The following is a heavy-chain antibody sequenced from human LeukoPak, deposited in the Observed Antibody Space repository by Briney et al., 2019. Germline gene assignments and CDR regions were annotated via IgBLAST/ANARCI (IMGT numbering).Heavy chain of an antibody. CDR2: IIHILGIA. J-gene: IGHJ4*02. D-gene: IGHD3-22*01. Sequence: PSVKVSCKASGGTFSSYTISWVRQAPGQGLEWIGRIIHILGIANYAQKFQGRVTITADKSTSTAYMELSSLRSEDTAVYYCARVDSSGYADYWGPGTLVTVSS. V-gene: IGHV1-69*02. CDR3: ARVDSSGYADY. CDR1: GGTFSSYT.